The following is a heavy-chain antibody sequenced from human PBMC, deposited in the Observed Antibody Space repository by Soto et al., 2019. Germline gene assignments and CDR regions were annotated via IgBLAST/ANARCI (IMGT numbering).Heavy chain of an antibody. D-gene: IGHD3-10*01. CDR2: IWYDGSNK. CDR3: ARDSSITMVRGQTRKPFDY. V-gene: IGHV3-33*01. CDR1: GFTFSSYG. Sequence: QVQLVESGGGVVQPGRSLRLSCAASGFTFSSYGMHWVRQAPGKGLEWVAVIWYDGSNKYYADSVKGRFTISRDNSKNPLYLQMNSLRAEDTAVYYCARDSSITMVRGQTRKPFDYWGQGTLVTVSS. J-gene: IGHJ4*02.